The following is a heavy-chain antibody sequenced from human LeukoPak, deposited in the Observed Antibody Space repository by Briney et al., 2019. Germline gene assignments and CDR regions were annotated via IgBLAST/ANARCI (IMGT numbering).Heavy chain of an antibody. J-gene: IGHJ5*02. Sequence: SETLSLTCTVSGYSISSGYYWGWIRQPPGQGLEWIGSIYHSGSTYYNPSLKSRVMISVDTSKKQFSLKLSSVTAADTAVYYCARGYCTNGVCYPNWFDPWGQGTLVTVSS. V-gene: IGHV4-38-2*02. CDR2: IYHSGST. D-gene: IGHD2-8*01. CDR1: GYSISSGYY. CDR3: ARGYCTNGVCYPNWFDP.